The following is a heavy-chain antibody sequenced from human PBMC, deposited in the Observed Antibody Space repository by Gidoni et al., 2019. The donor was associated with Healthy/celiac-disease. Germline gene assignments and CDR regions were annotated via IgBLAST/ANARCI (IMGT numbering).Heavy chain of an antibody. CDR3: AKPLQEMAPIGGAFDI. V-gene: IGHV3-23*04. D-gene: IGHD3-16*01. J-gene: IGHJ3*02. CDR1: GFTFSSYA. CDR2: ISGSGGST. Sequence: EVQLVESGGGLVQPGGSLRLYCAASGFTFSSYAMSWVRQAPGKGLELVSAISGSGGSTYYADSVKGRFTISRDNSKNTLYLQMNSLRAEDTAVYYCAKPLQEMAPIGGAFDIWGQGTMVTVSS.